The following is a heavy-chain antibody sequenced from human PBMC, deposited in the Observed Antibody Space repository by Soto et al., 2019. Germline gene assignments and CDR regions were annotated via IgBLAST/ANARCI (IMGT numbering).Heavy chain of an antibody. Sequence: GGSLRLSCAASGFTLNKYAMNWVRQTPEKGLEWVASIGGSAVSTYYADSVKGRFTISRDVSKNMVFLQMTRLRVEDTALYYCAKDGYYIGFYFDSWGQGTRVTVSS. CDR3: AKDGYYIGFYFDS. CDR1: GFTLNKYA. J-gene: IGHJ4*02. V-gene: IGHV3-23*01. D-gene: IGHD1-26*01. CDR2: IGGSAVST.